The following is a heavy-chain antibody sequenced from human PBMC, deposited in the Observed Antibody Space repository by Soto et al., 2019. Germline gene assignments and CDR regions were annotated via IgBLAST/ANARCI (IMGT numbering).Heavy chain of an antibody. CDR1: GGSISSYY. V-gene: IGHV4-59*01. J-gene: IGHJ6*02. Sequence: LSLTCAVSGGSISSYYWSWIRQPPGKGLEWIGYIYYSGSTNYNPSLKSRVTISVDTSKNQFSLKLSSVTAADTAVYYCAAGQLVFGAYYYGMDVWGQGTTVTVSS. CDR3: AAGQLVFGAYYYGMDV. D-gene: IGHD6-13*01. CDR2: IYYSGST.